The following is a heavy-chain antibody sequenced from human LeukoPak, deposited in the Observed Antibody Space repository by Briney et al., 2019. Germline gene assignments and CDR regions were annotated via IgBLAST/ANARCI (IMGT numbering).Heavy chain of an antibody. V-gene: IGHV3-64*01. D-gene: IGHD6-13*01. CDR3: ARTIAAALSYYYYGMDV. Sequence: GGSLRLSCAGSGFTFDDYAMHWVRQAPGKGLEYVSAISSNGGSTYYANSVKGRFTISRDNSKNTLYLRMGSLRAEDMAVYYCARTIAAALSYYYYGMDVWGQGTTVTVSS. J-gene: IGHJ6*02. CDR2: ISSNGGST. CDR1: GFTFDDYA.